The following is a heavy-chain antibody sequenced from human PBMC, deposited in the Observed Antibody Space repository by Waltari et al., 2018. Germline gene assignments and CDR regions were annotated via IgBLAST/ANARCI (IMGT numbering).Heavy chain of an antibody. CDR1: GYTFTSYA. V-gene: IGHV1-3*03. CDR3: ARGHYDSSGVDY. D-gene: IGHD3-22*01. Sequence: QVQLVQSGAEVKKPGASVKVSCKASGYTFTSYAMHWVRQAPGQRLEWMGWINAGNGNTKYSQEFQGRVTITRDTSASTAYMELSSLRSEDMAVYYCARGHYDSSGVDYWGQGTLVTVSS. J-gene: IGHJ4*02. CDR2: INAGNGNT.